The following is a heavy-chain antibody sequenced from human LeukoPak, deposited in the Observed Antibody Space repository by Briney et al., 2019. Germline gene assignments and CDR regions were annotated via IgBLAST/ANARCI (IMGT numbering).Heavy chain of an antibody. J-gene: IGHJ3*02. D-gene: IGHD4-17*01. CDR3: ARTSTATNDAFDI. Sequence: GGSLRLSCAASGFTVSSNYMSWVRQAPGKGLEWVSVIYSGGSTYYADSVKGRFTISRDNSKNTLYLQMNSLRAEDTAVYYCARTSTATNDAFDIWGQGTMVTVSS. V-gene: IGHV3-53*01. CDR2: IYSGGST. CDR1: GFTVSSNY.